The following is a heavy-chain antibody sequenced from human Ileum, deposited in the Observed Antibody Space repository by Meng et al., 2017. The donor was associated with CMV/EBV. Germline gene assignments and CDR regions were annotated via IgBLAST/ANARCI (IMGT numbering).Heavy chain of an antibody. V-gene: IGHV4-39*07. CDR3: ARDLTNKWFYY. CDR1: GDPISSGSHS. Sequence: QMQWRDSGRVRVKPAETLALTCTASGDPISSGSHSWAWFRQPPGKRLEWIGSMYFSGIADYNPSLKSRVIISLHATQKQFSLRLTSVTAADSAVYFCARDLTNKWFYYWGQGTLVTVSS. CDR2: MYFSGIA. D-gene: IGHD1-26*01. J-gene: IGHJ4*02.